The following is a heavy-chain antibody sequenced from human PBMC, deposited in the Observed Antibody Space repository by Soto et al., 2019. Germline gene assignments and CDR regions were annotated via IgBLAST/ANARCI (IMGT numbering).Heavy chain of an antibody. CDR2: ISSSSSTI. CDR1: GFTFSSYS. Sequence: GGSLRLSCAASGFTFSSYSMNWVRQAPGKGLEWVSYISSSSSTIYYADSVKGRFTISRDNAKNSLYLQMNSLRAEDTAVYYCARDQGDRYYYYYMDVWGKGTTVTVSS. CDR3: ARDQGDRYYYYYMDV. D-gene: IGHD3-22*01. J-gene: IGHJ6*03. V-gene: IGHV3-48*01.